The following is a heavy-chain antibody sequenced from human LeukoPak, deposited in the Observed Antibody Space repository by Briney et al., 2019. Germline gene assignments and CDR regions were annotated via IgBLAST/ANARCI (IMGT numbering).Heavy chain of an antibody. Sequence: PSGTLSLTCAVSGGFISSSNWWSWVRQPPGKGLEWIGEIYHSGSTNYNPSLKSRVTISVDKSKNQFSLKLSSVTAADTAVYYCARDCDTSSSSWYRYYFDYWGQGTLVTVSS. J-gene: IGHJ4*02. CDR1: GGFISSSNW. CDR3: ARDCDTSSSSWYRYYFDY. V-gene: IGHV4-4*02. CDR2: IYHSGST. D-gene: IGHD6-13*01.